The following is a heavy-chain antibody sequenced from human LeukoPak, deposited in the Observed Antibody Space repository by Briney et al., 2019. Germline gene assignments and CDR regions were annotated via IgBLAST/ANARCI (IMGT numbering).Heavy chain of an antibody. D-gene: IGHD1-26*01. V-gene: IGHV1-18*01. CDR3: ARDWDGRHNWFDP. CDR2: INAYGDGT. J-gene: IGHJ5*02. Sequence: ASVKVSCKASGYTFTNYGISWVRQAPGQGLEWVGWINAYGDGTNYGRKFQDRVTMTTDRSTSTAYMELRSLRSDDTAVYYCARDWDGRHNWFDPWGQGTLVTVSS. CDR1: GYTFTNYG.